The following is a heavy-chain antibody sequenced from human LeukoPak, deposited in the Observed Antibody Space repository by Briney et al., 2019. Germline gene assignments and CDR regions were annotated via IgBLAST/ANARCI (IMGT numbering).Heavy chain of an antibody. CDR3: ARAEPAQTYYDFWSGYNY. V-gene: IGHV3-30*03. CDR1: GFTFSSYG. J-gene: IGHJ4*02. Sequence: GGSLRLSCAASGFTFSSYGMHWVRQAPGKGLEWVAVISYDGSNKYYADSVKGRFTISRDNSKNTLYLQMNSLRAEDTAVYYCARAEPAQTYYDFWSGYNYWGQGTLVTVSS. CDR2: ISYDGSNK. D-gene: IGHD3-3*01.